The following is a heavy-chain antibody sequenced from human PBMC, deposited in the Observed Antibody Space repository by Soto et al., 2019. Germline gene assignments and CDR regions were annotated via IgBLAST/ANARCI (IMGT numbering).Heavy chain of an antibody. V-gene: IGHV3-7*04. D-gene: IGHD2-2*01. CDR3: ARDPNIVVVPAAIYYYYGMDV. J-gene: IGHJ6*02. CDR1: GFTFSSYW. CDR2: IKQDGSEK. Sequence: PGGSLRLSCAASGFTFSSYWMSWVRQAPGKGLEWVANIKQDGSEKYYVDSVKGRFTISRDNAKNSLYLQMNSLRAEVTAVYYCARDPNIVVVPAAIYYYYGMDVWGQGTTVTVSS.